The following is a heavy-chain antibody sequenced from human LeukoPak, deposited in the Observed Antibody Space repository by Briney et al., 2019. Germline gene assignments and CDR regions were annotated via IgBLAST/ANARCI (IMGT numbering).Heavy chain of an antibody. D-gene: IGHD3-22*01. CDR2: TSSSDAGT. Sequence: GGSLRLSCAAFGFPLSSYAMSWVRQAPGKGLEWVSATSSSDAGTYHADSVKGRFTISRDNSKNTLYLQMNSLRAEDTAVYYCAKDMYYDSSGPVFDYWGQGTLVTVSS. V-gene: IGHV3-23*01. J-gene: IGHJ4*02. CDR3: AKDMYYDSSGPVFDY. CDR1: GFPLSSYA.